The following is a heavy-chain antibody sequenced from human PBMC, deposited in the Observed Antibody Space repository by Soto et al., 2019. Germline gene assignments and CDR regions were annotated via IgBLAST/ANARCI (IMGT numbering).Heavy chain of an antibody. D-gene: IGHD3-10*01. CDR1: GGSISSYY. J-gene: IGHJ5*02. V-gene: IGHV4-59*01. Sequence: PSETLSLTCTVSGGSISSYYWSWIRQPPGKGLEWIGYIYYSGSTNYNPSLKSRVTISVDTSKNQFSLKLSSVTAADTAVYYCARVIWFGELLRFDPWGQGTLVTVSS. CDR2: IYYSGST. CDR3: ARVIWFGELLRFDP.